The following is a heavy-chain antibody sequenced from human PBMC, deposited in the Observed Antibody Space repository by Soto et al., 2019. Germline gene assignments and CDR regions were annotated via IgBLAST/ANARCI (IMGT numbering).Heavy chain of an antibody. J-gene: IGHJ6*02. CDR2: IYYSGST. CDR3: ARDYVDTAMVPPYGMDV. V-gene: IGHV4-59*01. D-gene: IGHD5-18*01. Sequence: QVQLQESGPGLVKPSETLSLTCTVSGGSISSYYWSWIRQPPGKGLEWIGYIYYSGSTNYNPSLKSRVTISVDTSKNQFSLKLSSVTAADTAVYYCARDYVDTAMVPPYGMDVWGQGTTVTVSS. CDR1: GGSISSYY.